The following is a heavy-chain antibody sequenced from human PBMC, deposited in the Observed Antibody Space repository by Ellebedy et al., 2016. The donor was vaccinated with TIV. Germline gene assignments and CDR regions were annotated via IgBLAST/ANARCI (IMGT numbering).Heavy chain of an antibody. CDR3: ARGVLSGY. CDR1: GFTVSTNY. J-gene: IGHJ4*02. Sequence: PGGSLSLSCAASGFTVSTNYISWVRQAPGKGLELVSVIYSGGSTYYADSVKGRFTISRDNSKNTVYLQMNSLRAEDTAVYYCARGVLSGYWGQGTLVTVSS. V-gene: IGHV3-53*01. D-gene: IGHD2/OR15-2a*01. CDR2: IYSGGST.